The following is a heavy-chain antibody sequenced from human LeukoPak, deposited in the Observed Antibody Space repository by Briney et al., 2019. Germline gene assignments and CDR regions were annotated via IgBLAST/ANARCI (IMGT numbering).Heavy chain of an antibody. D-gene: IGHD2-2*01. CDR1: GGSFSGYY. J-gene: IGHJ4*02. Sequence: SETLSLTCAVYGGSFSGYYWSWIRQPPGKGLEWIGEINHSGSTNYNPSLKSRVTISVDTSKNQFSLKLSSVTAADTAVYYCARGKRYCSSTSCYHRFFFDYWGQGTLVTVSS. V-gene: IGHV4-34*01. CDR3: ARGKRYCSSTSCYHRFFFDY. CDR2: INHSGST.